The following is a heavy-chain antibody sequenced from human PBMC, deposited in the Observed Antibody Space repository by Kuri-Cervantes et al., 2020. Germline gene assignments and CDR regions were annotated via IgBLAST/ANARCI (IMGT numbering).Heavy chain of an antibody. CDR2: INPNSGNT. J-gene: IGHJ4*02. CDR3: ARETDYGDYVNFDY. V-gene: IGHV1-2*02. CDR1: GYTFTGYY. D-gene: IGHD4-17*01. Sequence: ASVKVSCRASGYTFTGYYMHWVRQAPGQGLEWMGWINPNSGNTGYAQKFQGRVTMTRNTSISTAYMELSRLRSDDTAVYYCARETDYGDYVNFDYWGQGTLVTVSS.